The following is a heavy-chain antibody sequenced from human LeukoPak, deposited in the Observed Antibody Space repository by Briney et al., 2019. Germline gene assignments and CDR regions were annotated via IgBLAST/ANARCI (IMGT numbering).Heavy chain of an antibody. CDR1: GFTFSSYS. Sequence: PGGSLRLSCAASGFTFSSYSMNWVRQAPGKGLEWVAAISTTSGNIYYADSVKGRFTISRDNAKNSLYLQMNSLRAEDTAVYYCARALYDSSGYYFDYWGQGTLVTVSS. J-gene: IGHJ4*02. CDR3: ARALYDSSGYYFDY. V-gene: IGHV3-21*01. CDR2: ISTTSGNI. D-gene: IGHD3-22*01.